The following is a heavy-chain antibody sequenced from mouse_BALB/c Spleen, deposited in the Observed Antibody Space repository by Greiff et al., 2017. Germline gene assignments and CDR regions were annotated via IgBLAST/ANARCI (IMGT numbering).Heavy chain of an antibody. CDR3: ARDRDAMDY. D-gene: IGHD2-14*01. V-gene: IGHV1-39*01. Sequence: QLQQTGPELVKPGASVKISCKASGYSFTDYIMLWVKQSHGKSLEWIGNINPYYGSTSYNLKFKGKATLTVDKSSSTAYMQLNSLTSEGSAVYYCARDRDAMDYWGQGTSVTVSS. CDR1: GYSFTDYI. J-gene: IGHJ4*01. CDR2: INPYYGST.